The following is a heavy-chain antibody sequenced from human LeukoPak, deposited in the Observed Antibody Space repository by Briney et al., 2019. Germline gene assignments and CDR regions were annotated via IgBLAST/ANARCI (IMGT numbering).Heavy chain of an antibody. CDR3: ARWGVVAATFDS. Sequence: SETLSLTCTVSGGSISSYYWSWIRQPPGKGLEWIGYIYDSGSTNYNPSFKSRVTMSVDTSKNQFSLKLSSVTAADTAVYYCARWGVVAATFDSWGQGTLVTVPS. D-gene: IGHD2-15*01. V-gene: IGHV4-59*01. CDR2: IYDSGST. CDR1: GGSISSYY. J-gene: IGHJ5*01.